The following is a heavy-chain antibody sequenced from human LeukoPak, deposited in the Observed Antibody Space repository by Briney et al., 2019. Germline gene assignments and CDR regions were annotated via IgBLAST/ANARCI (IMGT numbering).Heavy chain of an antibody. CDR3: ARGFLEWLLYPYYFDY. CDR1: GFTFSSYW. Sequence: GESLRLSCAASGFTFSSYWMSWVRQAPGKGLEWVANIKQDGSEKYYVDSVKGRFTISRDDAKNSLYLQMNSLRAEDTAVYYCARGFLEWLLYPYYFDYWGQGTLVTVSS. CDR2: IKQDGSEK. D-gene: IGHD3-3*01. V-gene: IGHV3-7*01. J-gene: IGHJ4*02.